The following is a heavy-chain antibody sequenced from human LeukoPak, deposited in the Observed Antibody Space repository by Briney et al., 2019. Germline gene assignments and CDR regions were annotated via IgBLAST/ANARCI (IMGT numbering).Heavy chain of an antibody. CDR2: MYYSGSA. Sequence: SETLSLTCTVSGGSVSVSRYYWGSIRLPPGKGLEWIGNMYYSGSANYNPSLKSRVTISIDTSKNQFSLKLSSVTAADTAVYYCARQSSYSSGWYFDYWGQGTLVSVSS. J-gene: IGHJ4*02. CDR1: GGSVSVSRYY. CDR3: ARQSSYSSGWYFDY. V-gene: IGHV4-39*01. D-gene: IGHD6-19*01.